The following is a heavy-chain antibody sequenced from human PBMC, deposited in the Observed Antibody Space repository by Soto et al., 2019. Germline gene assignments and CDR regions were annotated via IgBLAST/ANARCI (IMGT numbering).Heavy chain of an antibody. CDR1: GGTFSSYA. CDR2: IIPIFGTA. V-gene: IGHV1-69*12. Sequence: QVQLVQSGAEVKKPGSSVKVSCKASGGTFSSYAISWVRQAPGQGLEWMGGIIPIFGTANYAQKFQGRVTITADESTSTASMELSSLRSEDTAVYYCARRHYYDSSGYSAPYWYFDLWGRGTLVTVSS. D-gene: IGHD3-22*01. CDR3: ARRHYYDSSGYSAPYWYFDL. J-gene: IGHJ2*01.